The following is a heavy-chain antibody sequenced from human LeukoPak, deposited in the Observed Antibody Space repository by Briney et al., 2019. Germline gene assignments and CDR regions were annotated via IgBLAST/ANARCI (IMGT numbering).Heavy chain of an antibody. CDR3: ARDRSGYDRGYYGMDV. CDR1: GGSISSGGYD. V-gene: IGHV4-31*03. Sequence: SETLSLTCTVSGGSISSGGYDWSWIRQHPGKGLEWIGYIYYSGSTYYNPFLKSRVTISVDTSKNQFSLKLSSVTAADTAVYYCARDRSGYDRGYYGMDVWGQGTTVTVSS. CDR2: IYYSGST. D-gene: IGHD5-12*01. J-gene: IGHJ6*02.